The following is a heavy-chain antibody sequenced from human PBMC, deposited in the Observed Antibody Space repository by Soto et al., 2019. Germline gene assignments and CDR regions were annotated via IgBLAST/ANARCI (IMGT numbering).Heavy chain of an antibody. CDR2: ISSSSSTI. CDR1: GFTFSSYS. J-gene: IGHJ4*02. D-gene: IGHD2-21*02. V-gene: IGHV3-48*04. Sequence: GGSLRLSCAASGFTFSSYSMNWVRQAPGKGLEWVSYISSSSSTIYYADSVKGRFTISRDNAKNSLYLQMNSLRAEDTAVYYCARDGGGDSTPFDYWGQGTLVTVSS. CDR3: ARDGGGDSTPFDY.